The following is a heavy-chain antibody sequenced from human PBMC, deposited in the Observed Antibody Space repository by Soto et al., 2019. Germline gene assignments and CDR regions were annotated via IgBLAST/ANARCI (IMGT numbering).Heavy chain of an antibody. Sequence: SETLSLTCTVSGGSISSSSYYWGWIRQPPGKGLEWIGSIYYSGSTYYNPSLKSRVTISVDTSKNQFSLKLSSVTAADTAVYYCARRSSSWLMYYYYGMDVWGQGTTVTVSS. D-gene: IGHD6-13*01. CDR1: GGSISSSSYY. J-gene: IGHJ6*02. V-gene: IGHV4-39*01. CDR2: IYYSGST. CDR3: ARRSSSWLMYYYYGMDV.